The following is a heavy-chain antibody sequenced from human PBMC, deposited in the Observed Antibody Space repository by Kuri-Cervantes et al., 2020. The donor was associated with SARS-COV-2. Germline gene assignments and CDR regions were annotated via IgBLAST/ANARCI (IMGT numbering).Heavy chain of an antibody. CDR3: ARGWYYDSSGHHRGWYFDL. J-gene: IGHJ2*01. D-gene: IGHD3-22*01. CDR1: GFTFSSYA. Sequence: GGSLRLSCAASGFTFSSYAMHWVRQAPGKGLEWVAVISYDGSNKYYADSVKGRFTISRDNSKNTLYLQMNSLRAEDTAVYYCARGWYYDSSGHHRGWYFDLWGRGTLVTVSS. CDR2: ISYDGSNK. V-gene: IGHV3-30-3*01.